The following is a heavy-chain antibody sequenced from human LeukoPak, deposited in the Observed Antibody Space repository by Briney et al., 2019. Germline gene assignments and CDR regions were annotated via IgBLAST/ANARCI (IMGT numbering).Heavy chain of an antibody. Sequence: SQTLSLTCTVSGGSISSGDYYWSWIRQPPGKGLEWIGCIYYSGSTYYNPSLKSRVTISVDTSKNQFSLKLSSVTAADTAVYYCARVVVVPAARIDYWGRGTLVSVSS. V-gene: IGHV4-30-4*08. CDR2: IYYSGST. J-gene: IGHJ4*02. CDR1: GGSISSGDYY. D-gene: IGHD2-2*01. CDR3: ARVVVVPAARIDY.